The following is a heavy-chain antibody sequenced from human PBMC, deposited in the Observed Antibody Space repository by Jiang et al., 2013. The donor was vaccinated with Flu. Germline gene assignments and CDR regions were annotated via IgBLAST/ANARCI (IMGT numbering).Heavy chain of an antibody. CDR1: GFTFSTYS. D-gene: IGHD4-17*01. CDR2: ISSSSSYI. J-gene: IGHJ4*02. CDR3: ARVNPVDPYGDYLDY. Sequence: LVKPGGSLRLSCAASGFTFSTYSMNWVRQAPGKGLEWVSSISSSSSYIYYADSVKGRFTISRDNAKNSLYLQMNSLRAEDTAVYYCARVNPVDPYGDYLDYWGQGTPVTVSS. V-gene: IGHV3-21*01.